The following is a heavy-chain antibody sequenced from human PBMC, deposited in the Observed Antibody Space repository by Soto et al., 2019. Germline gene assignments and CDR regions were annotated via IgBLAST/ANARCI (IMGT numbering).Heavy chain of an antibody. CDR3: YVVFQSSGWRN. J-gene: IGHJ4*02. V-gene: IGHV3-30-3*01. CDR1: GFTFSSYA. CDR2: ISYDGSNK. D-gene: IGHD6-19*01. Sequence: QVQLVESGGGVVQPGRSLGLSCAASGFTFSSYAMHWVRQAPGKGLEWVALISYDGSNKYYADSVKGRFIISRDNSRNTLYLQMNSLRAEDTAVYYCYVVFQSSGWRNWGQGTLVTVSS.